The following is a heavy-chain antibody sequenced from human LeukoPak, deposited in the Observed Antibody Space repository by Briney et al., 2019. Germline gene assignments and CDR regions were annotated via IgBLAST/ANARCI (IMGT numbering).Heavy chain of an antibody. CDR2: IYSGGNT. D-gene: IGHD1-1*01. Sequence: PSETLSLTCIVSGGSIRNYYWSWIRQPAGKGLEWLASIYSGGNTQSDPSLKSRVSISIDTSKNQFSLKLYSVTASDAAIYYCARHLSGTTTAHYFDFWGQGTLVAVSS. J-gene: IGHJ4*02. CDR1: GGSIRNYY. V-gene: IGHV4-59*05. CDR3: ARHLSGTTTAHYFDF.